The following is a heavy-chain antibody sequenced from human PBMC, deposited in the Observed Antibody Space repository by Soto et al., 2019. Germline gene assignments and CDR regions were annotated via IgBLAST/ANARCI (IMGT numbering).Heavy chain of an antibody. J-gene: IGHJ4*02. CDR3: AKDDSSGYYYDY. CDR2: ISYDGSNK. Sequence: QVQLVESGGGVVQPGRSLRLSCAASGFTFSSYGMPWVRQAPGKGLEWVAVISYDGSNKYYADSVKGRFTISRDNSKNTLYLQMNSLRSEDTAVYYCAKDDSSGYYYDYWGQGTLVTVSS. CDR1: GFTFSSYG. D-gene: IGHD3-22*01. V-gene: IGHV3-30*18.